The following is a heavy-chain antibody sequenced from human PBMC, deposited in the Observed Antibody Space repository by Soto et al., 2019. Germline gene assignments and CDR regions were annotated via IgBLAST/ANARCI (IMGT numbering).Heavy chain of an antibody. D-gene: IGHD3-22*01. CDR2: IFHTGIT. CDR3: ARTDYYDSSAYYDY. V-gene: IGHV4-4*02. Sequence: SETLSLTCAVSGGSISSGGYSWSWVRQPPGKGLEWIGEIFHTGITNYNPSLKSRVTISVDKSKNLFSLNLSSVTAADTAVYYCARTDYYDSSAYYDYWGRGTLVTVSS. CDR1: GGSISSGGYS. J-gene: IGHJ4*02.